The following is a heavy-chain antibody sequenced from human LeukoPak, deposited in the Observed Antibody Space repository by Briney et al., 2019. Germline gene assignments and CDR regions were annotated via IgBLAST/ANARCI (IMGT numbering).Heavy chain of an antibody. Sequence: ASVKVSCKVSGYTLTELSMHWVRQASGKGLEWMGGFDPEDGETIYAQKFQGRVTMTEDTSTDTAYMELSSLRSEDTAVYYCATDRRPITMVRGVSSPQIPDAFDIWGQGTMVTVSS. CDR2: FDPEDGET. CDR3: ATDRRPITMVRGVSSPQIPDAFDI. D-gene: IGHD3-10*01. V-gene: IGHV1-24*01. J-gene: IGHJ3*02. CDR1: GYTLTELS.